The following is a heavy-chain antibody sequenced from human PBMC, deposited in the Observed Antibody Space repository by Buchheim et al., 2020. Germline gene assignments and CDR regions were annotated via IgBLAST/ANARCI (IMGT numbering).Heavy chain of an antibody. CDR3: ARDSAYYDSSGYYFNWFDP. Sequence: EVQLVESGGGLVKPGGSLRLSCAASGFTFSSYSMNWVRQAPGKGLEWVSSISSSSSYIYYADSVKGRLTISRDNAKNSLYLQMNSLRAEDTAVYYCARDSAYYDSSGYYFNWFDPWGQGTL. V-gene: IGHV3-21*01. CDR1: GFTFSSYS. D-gene: IGHD3-22*01. J-gene: IGHJ5*02. CDR2: ISSSSSYI.